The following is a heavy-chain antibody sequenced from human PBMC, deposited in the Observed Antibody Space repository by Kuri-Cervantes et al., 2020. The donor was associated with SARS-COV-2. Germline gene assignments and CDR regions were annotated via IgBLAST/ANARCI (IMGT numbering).Heavy chain of an antibody. D-gene: IGHD2-2*01. J-gene: IGHJ6*03. CDR3: ARSTPAVVCYYYYMDV. Sequence: SVKVSCKASGGTFSSYAISWVRQAPGQGLEWMGGIIPIFGTANYAQKFQGRVTITADESTSTAYMELSSLRSEDTAVYYCARSTPAVVCYYYYMDVWGKGTTVTVSS. CDR1: GGTFSSYA. CDR2: IIPIFGTA. V-gene: IGHV1-69*13.